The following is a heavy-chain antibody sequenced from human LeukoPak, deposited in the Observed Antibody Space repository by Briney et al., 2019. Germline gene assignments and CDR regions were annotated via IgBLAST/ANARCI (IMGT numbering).Heavy chain of an antibody. CDR3: ASFLCGSCVNADVYYFDY. J-gene: IGHJ4*02. CDR2: IIPIFGTA. CDR1: GGTFSSYA. D-gene: IGHD2-2*01. V-gene: IGHV1-69*05. Sequence: GASVKISCKASGGTFSSYAISWVRQAPGQGLEWMGRIIPIFGTANYAQKFQGRVTITTDESTSTAYMELSSLRSEDTAVYYCASFLCGSCVNADVYYFDYWGQGTLVTVSS.